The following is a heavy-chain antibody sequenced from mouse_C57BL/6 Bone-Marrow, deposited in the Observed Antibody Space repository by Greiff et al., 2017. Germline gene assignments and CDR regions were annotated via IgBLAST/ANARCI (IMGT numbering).Heavy chain of an antibody. CDR3: ARCSNSLYYYAMDY. D-gene: IGHD2-5*01. CDR2: ILPGSGST. V-gene: IGHV1-9*01. CDR1: GYTFTGYW. Sequence: VQLKESGAELMKPGASVKLSCKATGYTFTGYWIEWVKQRPGHGLEWIGEILPGSGSTNYTEKFKGKATFTADTSSNTAYMQLSSLTTEDSAIYYCARCSNSLYYYAMDYWGQGTSVTVSS. J-gene: IGHJ4*01.